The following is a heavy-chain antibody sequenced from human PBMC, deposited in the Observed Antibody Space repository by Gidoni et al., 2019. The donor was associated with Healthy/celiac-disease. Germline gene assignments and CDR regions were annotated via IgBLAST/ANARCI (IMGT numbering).Heavy chain of an antibody. D-gene: IGHD2-21*02. CDR2: IYYSGST. J-gene: IGHJ4*02. CDR3: ARYGGNSGDFDY. Sequence: QLQLQESGPGLVKPSETLSLTCTVSGGSISSSSYYWGWIRQPPGKGLEWIGSIYYSGSTYYNPSLKSRVTISVDTSKNQFSLKLSSVTAADTAVYYCARYGGNSGDFDYWGQGTLVTVSS. CDR1: GGSISSSSYY. V-gene: IGHV4-39*01.